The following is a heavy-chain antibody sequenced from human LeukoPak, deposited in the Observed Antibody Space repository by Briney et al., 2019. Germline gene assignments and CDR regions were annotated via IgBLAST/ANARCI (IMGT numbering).Heavy chain of an antibody. CDR3: AKRAIRYFDWLFNDAFDI. J-gene: IGHJ3*02. CDR1: GGSFSGYY. D-gene: IGHD3-9*01. V-gene: IGHV4-34*01. CDR2: INHSGST. Sequence: SETLSLTCAAYGGSFSGYYWSWIRQPPGKGLEWIGEINHSGSTNYNPSLKSRVTISVDTSKNQFSLKLSSVTAADTAVYYCAKRAIRYFDWLFNDAFDIWGQGTMVTVSS.